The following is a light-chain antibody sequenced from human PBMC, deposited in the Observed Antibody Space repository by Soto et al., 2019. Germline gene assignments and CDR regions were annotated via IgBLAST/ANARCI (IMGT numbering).Light chain of an antibody. Sequence: QSVLTQPPSASGTPGQRVTISCSGSSPNIGSNTVNWYQQLPGTAPKLLIYSNNQRPSGVPDRFSGSKSGTSASLAISGLQSEDEADYYCAVWDDTLNGLVFGGGTKVTVL. CDR1: SPNIGSNT. CDR3: AVWDDTLNGLV. J-gene: IGLJ2*01. CDR2: SNN. V-gene: IGLV1-44*01.